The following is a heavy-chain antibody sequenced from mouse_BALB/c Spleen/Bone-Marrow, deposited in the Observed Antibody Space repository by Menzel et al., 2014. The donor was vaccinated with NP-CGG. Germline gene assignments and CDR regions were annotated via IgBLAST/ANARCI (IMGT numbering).Heavy chain of an antibody. CDR2: IYYSGTI. J-gene: IGHJ2*01. Sequence: EVKLVESGPGLVKPSQTVSLTCTVTGISITTGNYRWSWIRQFPGNKLEWIGYIYYSGTITYNPSLTSRTTITRDTSXNQFFLKVNSLTAEDTATYYCARGAMITTGYFDYWGQGTTLTVSS. V-gene: IGHV3-5*02. D-gene: IGHD2-4*01. CDR3: ARGAMITTGYFDY. CDR1: GISITTGNYR.